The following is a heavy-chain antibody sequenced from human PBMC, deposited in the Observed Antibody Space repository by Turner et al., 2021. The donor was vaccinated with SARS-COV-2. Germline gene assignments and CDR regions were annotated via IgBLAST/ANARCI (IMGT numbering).Heavy chain of an antibody. CDR2: ISSSRSDI. D-gene: IGHD1-20*01. CDR1: GFTFSSYN. J-gene: IGHJ6*02. Sequence: EVQLVESGGGLVKPGGSLRISCAASGFTFSSYNMNWVRQALGKGLEWVSSISSSRSDIYYADSGKGRFTITRDNAKNSLYLQMNSLRAEDTAVYYCARDRIVRNWNDVPKPTYGMDVWGQGTTVTVSS. CDR3: ARDRIVRNWNDVPKPTYGMDV. V-gene: IGHV3-21*01.